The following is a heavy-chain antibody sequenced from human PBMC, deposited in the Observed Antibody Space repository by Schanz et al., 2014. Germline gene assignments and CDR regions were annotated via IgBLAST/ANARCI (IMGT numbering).Heavy chain of an antibody. CDR1: GFSFSDYG. CDR3: AKSYDTSGYSGFDY. J-gene: IGHJ4*02. D-gene: IGHD3-22*01. V-gene: IGHV3-30*18. CDR2: ISYHGSER. Sequence: QGQLVESGGGVVQPGRSLRLSCAGFGFSFSDYGMHWVRQAPGRGLEWVAVISYHGSERYYADSVKGRFTISRDNYKNTLYLQMNSLKTEDTAVYFCAKSYDTSGYSGFDYWGQGTLVTVSS.